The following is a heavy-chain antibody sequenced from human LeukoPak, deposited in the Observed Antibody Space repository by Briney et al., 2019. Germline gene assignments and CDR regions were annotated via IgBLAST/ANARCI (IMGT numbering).Heavy chain of an antibody. CDR2: IYHSGST. CDR3: ARTSDEVAVRAEYFQH. J-gene: IGHJ1*01. V-gene: IGHV4-38-2*02. Sequence: SETLSLTCTVSGYSISSGYYWGWIRQPPGKGLEWIGSIYHSGSTYYNPSLKSRVTISVDTSKNQFSLKLSSVAAADTAVYYCARTSDEVAVRAEYFQHWGQGTLVTVSS. CDR1: GYSISSGYY. D-gene: IGHD6-19*01.